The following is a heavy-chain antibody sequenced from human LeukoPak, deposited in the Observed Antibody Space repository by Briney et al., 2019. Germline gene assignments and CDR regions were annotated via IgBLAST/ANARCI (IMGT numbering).Heavy chain of an antibody. CDR3: TTSPTVVKVWWADY. D-gene: IGHD1-26*01. Sequence: SGGSLRLSCAASGFTFSNAWMSWVRQAPGKGLVWVGRIKSKTDGGTTDYAAPVKGRFTISRDDSKNTLYLQMNSLKTEDTAVYYCTTSPTVVKVWWADYWGQGTLVTVSS. V-gene: IGHV3-15*01. J-gene: IGHJ4*02. CDR1: GFTFSNAW. CDR2: IKSKTDGGTT.